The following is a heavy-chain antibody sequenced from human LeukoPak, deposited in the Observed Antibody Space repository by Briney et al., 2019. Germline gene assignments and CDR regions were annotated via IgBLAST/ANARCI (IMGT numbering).Heavy chain of an antibody. CDR3: ARGPWFGETKGWFDP. D-gene: IGHD3-10*01. CDR2: INWNGGST. CDR1: GFTFDDYG. V-gene: IGHV3-20*04. Sequence: GGSLRLSCAASGFTFDDYGMSWVHQAPGKGLEWVSGINWNGGSTGYADSVKGRFTISRDNAKNSLYLQMNSLRAEDTALYYCARGPWFGETKGWFDPWGQGTLVTVSS. J-gene: IGHJ5*02.